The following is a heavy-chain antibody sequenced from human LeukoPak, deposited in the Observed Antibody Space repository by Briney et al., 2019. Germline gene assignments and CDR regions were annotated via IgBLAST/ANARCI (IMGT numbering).Heavy chain of an antibody. J-gene: IGHJ4*02. D-gene: IGHD1-26*01. CDR3: AGDWSYYFDY. Sequence: PGGSLRLSCAASGFTFSSYEMNWVRQAPGKGLEWISYISSSNTMYYADSVKGRFTISRDNAKNSLYLQMNSLRVEDTAVYYCAGDWSYYFDYWGQGTLVTVSS. V-gene: IGHV3-48*03. CDR1: GFTFSSYE. CDR2: ISSSNTM.